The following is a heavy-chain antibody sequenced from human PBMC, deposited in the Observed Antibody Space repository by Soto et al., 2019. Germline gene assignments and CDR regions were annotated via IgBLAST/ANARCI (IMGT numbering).Heavy chain of an antibody. CDR1: GGSITRRSSY. J-gene: IGHJ4*02. CDR3: ATTRGLAVGGSFDY. CDR2: FYDGNT. D-gene: IGHD3-10*01. Sequence: PSETRSLTCIVSGGSITRRSSYWAWIRQPPGKGLEWVGTFYDGNTYHNPSLRSRITIAVDTSKNQFSLKLNSVAAADTAFYYCATTRGLAVGGSFDYWGQGMLVTVSS. V-gene: IGHV4-39*01.